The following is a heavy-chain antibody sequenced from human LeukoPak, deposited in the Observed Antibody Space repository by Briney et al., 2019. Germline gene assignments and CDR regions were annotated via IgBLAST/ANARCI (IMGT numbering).Heavy chain of an antibody. CDR3: ARGTATVTGYFQH. Sequence: SVKVSCKASGGTFSSYAISWVRQAPGQGLEWMGGIIPIFGTANYAQKFQGRVTITADESTSTAYMELSSLRFEDTAVYYCARGTATVTGYFQHWGQGTLVTVSS. D-gene: IGHD4-17*01. J-gene: IGHJ1*01. V-gene: IGHV1-69*13. CDR2: IIPIFGTA. CDR1: GGTFSSYA.